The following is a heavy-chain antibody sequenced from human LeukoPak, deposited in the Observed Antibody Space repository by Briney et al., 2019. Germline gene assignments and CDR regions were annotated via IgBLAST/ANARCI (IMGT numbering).Heavy chain of an antibody. CDR2: INSDGSST. V-gene: IGHV3-74*01. CDR3: AKGGATVIDY. D-gene: IGHD4-17*01. CDR1: RFTFSNYW. J-gene: IGHJ4*02. Sequence: GGSLRLSCAASRFTFSNYWMHWVRQAPGKGLVWVSRINSDGSSTTSADSVKGRFTISRDNAKNTLYLQMNSLRAEDTAVYYCAKGGATVIDYWGQGTLVTVSS.